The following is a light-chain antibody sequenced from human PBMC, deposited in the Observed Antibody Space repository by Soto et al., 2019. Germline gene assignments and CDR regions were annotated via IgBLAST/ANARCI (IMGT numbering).Light chain of an antibody. V-gene: IGKV1-39*01. Sequence: IEVTQSPSSLAASLGDRVTITCRASQTIGTYVNWYPQKSVAAPDLLIDDASTLHSCVQSRFSGGASGTDFTLTISIRQLDDFSPAFCQQCYHTPLTFGQGSQFEIK. J-gene: IGKJ1*01. CDR1: QTIGTY. CDR3: QQCYHTPLT. CDR2: DAS.